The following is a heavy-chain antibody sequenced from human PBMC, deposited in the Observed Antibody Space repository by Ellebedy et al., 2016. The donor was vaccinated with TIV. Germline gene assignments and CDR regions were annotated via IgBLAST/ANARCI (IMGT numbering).Heavy chain of an antibody. Sequence: GGSLRLSXAASGFTFSNYWMSWVRQAPGKGLEWVANINQAGSEEYYVDSVKGRFTISRDNAKKSLYLQMNSLRAEGTDTAVHYCVRDKMVDATTGSKFDYWGQGTLVTVSS. D-gene: IGHD2-15*01. CDR2: INQAGSEE. CDR3: VRDKMVDATTGSKFDY. V-gene: IGHV3-7*01. CDR1: GFTFSNYW. J-gene: IGHJ4*02.